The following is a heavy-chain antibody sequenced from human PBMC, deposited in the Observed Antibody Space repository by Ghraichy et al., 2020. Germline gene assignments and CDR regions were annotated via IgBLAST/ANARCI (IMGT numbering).Heavy chain of an antibody. CDR2: ISGSGGST. Sequence: GGSLRLSCAASGFTFSSYAMTWVRQAPGKGLEWVSAISGSGGSTYYADSVKGRFTISRDNSKNTLYLQMNSLRAEDTAVYYCAKTISQGPFYYYYGMDVWGQGTTVTVSS. D-gene: IGHD2-21*01. CDR3: AKTISQGPFYYYYGMDV. CDR1: GFTFSSYA. V-gene: IGHV3-23*01. J-gene: IGHJ6*02.